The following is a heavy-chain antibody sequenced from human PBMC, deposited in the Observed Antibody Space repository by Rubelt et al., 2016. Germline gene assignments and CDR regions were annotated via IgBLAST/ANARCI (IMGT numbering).Heavy chain of an antibody. V-gene: IGHV1-2*02. J-gene: IGHJ2*01. CDR1: GYTFTDYY. D-gene: IGHD4-17*01. CDR3: ARAPSGASGNL. Sequence: QVQLVQSGAEVKKPGASVKVSCKASGYTFTDYYIHWVRQAPGQGLEWMGWINPNTDGTHYGQKVKGRVTMTRDTSISTAYLELNRLRSDDTAMYYCARAPSGASGNLWGRGTLLTVSS. CDR2: INPNTDGT.